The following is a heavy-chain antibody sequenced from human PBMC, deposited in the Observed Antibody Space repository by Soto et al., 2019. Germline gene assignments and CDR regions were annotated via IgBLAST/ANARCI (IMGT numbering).Heavy chain of an antibody. CDR1: GFTFSSYA. V-gene: IGHV3-23*01. J-gene: IGHJ4*02. CDR3: AKDRDFVVAADPFDY. CDR2: IGGSGGRT. D-gene: IGHD2-15*01. Sequence: GGSLRLSCAASGFTFSSYAMSWVRQAPGKGLEWVSGIGGSGGRTYYADSVKGRFTISRDNSKNTLYLQMNSLRAEDTAVYYCAKDRDFVVAADPFDYWGQGTLVTVSS.